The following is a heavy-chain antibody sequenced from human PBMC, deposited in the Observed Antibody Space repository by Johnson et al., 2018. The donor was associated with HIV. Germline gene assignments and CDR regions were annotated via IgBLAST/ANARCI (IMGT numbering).Heavy chain of an antibody. V-gene: IGHV3-66*01. CDR2: IYSGGST. CDR3: ARSQIDAFDI. CDR1: GFTFSSYW. J-gene: IGHJ3*02. Sequence: EVQLVESGGGLVQPGGSLRLSCAASGFTFSSYWMHWVRQAPGKGLVWVSVIYSGGSTYYADSVKGRFTISRDNSKNTLYLQMNSLRAEDTAVYYCARSQIDAFDIWGQGTMVTVSS.